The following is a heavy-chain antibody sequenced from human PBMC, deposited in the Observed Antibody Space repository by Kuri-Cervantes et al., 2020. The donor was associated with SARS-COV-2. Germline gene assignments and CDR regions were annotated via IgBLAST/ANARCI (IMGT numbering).Heavy chain of an antibody. Sequence: GESLKISCAASGFTVRRNYIRWVRQAPGTGLKWVSVIYSGGSTYYADSVKGRFTIYRDNSKNTLYPQMNSLRAEDTAAYYGARGAYNYYYDGSGYLLGGAFDIWGQGTMVTVSS. CDR2: IYSGGST. J-gene: IGHJ3*02. CDR1: GFTVRRNY. D-gene: IGHD3-22*01. V-gene: IGHV3-53*01. CDR3: ARGAYNYYYDGSGYLLGGAFDI.